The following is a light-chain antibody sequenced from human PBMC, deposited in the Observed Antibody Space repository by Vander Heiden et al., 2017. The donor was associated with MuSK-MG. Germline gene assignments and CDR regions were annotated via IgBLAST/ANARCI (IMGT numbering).Light chain of an antibody. J-gene: IGLJ3*02. CDR1: TGADTSGHY. V-gene: IGLV7-46*01. Sequence: QAVVTQEPSLTVSPGGTVTLTCGSSTGADTSGHYPYWFQQKPGQAPRTLIYDTNNRHSWTPARFSGSLLGGEAALTLSGAQPEDEAEYYCLLSYSGARVFGGGTKLTVL. CDR3: LLSYSGARV. CDR2: DTN.